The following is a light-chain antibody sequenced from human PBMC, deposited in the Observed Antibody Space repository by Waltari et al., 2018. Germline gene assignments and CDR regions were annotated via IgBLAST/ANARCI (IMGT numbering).Light chain of an antibody. V-gene: IGKV1-5*03. CDR1: QSISNW. J-gene: IGKJ4*01. CDR3: QQYNSYSLLT. CDR2: KAS. Sequence: DIQMTQSPSTLSASVGDSVTITCRASQSISNWLAWYQQKQGKAPKLLIYKASTLESGVPSRFSGSGSGTEFTLTISSLQPDDFATYYCQQYNSYSLLTFGGGTKVEIK.